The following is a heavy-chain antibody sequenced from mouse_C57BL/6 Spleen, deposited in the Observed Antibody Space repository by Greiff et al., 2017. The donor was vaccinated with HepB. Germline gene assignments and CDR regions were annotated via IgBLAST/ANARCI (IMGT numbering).Heavy chain of an antibody. D-gene: IGHD4-1*01. J-gene: IGHJ2*01. CDR2: IDPSDSYT. CDR3: ARGGTSFDY. CDR1: GYTFTSYW. V-gene: IGHV1-59*01. Sequence: VQLQQPGAELVRPGTSVKLSCKASGYTFTSYWMHWVKQRPGQGLEWIGVIDPSDSYTNYNQKFKGKATLTVDTSSSTAYMQLSSLTSEDSAVYYCARGGTSFDYGGQGTTLTVSS.